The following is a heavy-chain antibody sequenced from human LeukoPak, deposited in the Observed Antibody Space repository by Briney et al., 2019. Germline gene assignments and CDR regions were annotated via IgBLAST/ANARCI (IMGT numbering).Heavy chain of an antibody. V-gene: IGHV4-61*08. CDR2: IYYSGST. CDR3: ARGRGDSDSSGWYLNAFDI. J-gene: IGHJ3*02. D-gene: IGHD6-19*01. CDR1: GGTISSGGYY. Sequence: SETLSLTCTVSGGTISSGGYYWSWIRQHPGKGLEWIGCIYYSGSTNYNPSLKSRVTISVDTSKNQFSLKLSSVTAADTAVYYCARGRGDSDSSGWYLNAFDIWGQGTMVTVSS.